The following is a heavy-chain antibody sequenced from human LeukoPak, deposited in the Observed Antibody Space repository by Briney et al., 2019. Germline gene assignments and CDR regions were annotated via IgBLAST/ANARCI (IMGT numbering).Heavy chain of an antibody. Sequence: PGGPLRLSCAASGFTFSSYAMSWVRQAPGKGLEWVSAISGSGGSTYYADSVKGRFTISRDNSKNTLYLQMNSLRAEDTAVYYCAKDQGYSSSWFDYWGQGTLVTVSS. CDR3: AKDQGYSSSWFDY. D-gene: IGHD6-13*01. CDR1: GFTFSSYA. CDR2: ISGSGGST. J-gene: IGHJ4*02. V-gene: IGHV3-23*01.